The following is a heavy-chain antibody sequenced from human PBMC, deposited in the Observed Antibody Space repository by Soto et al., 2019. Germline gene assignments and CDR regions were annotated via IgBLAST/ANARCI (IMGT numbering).Heavy chain of an antibody. CDR3: ARRRGYDWDWYFDL. Sequence: QVQLQESGPGLVKPSQTLSLTCTVSGGSISSGNYYCSWIRQPPGKGLEWIAYIYYSGSTYYNPSLKSRVTISVDTSKNQFSLKLSSVTAADTAVYYCARRRGYDWDWYFDLWGRGTLVTVSS. J-gene: IGHJ2*01. V-gene: IGHV4-30-4*01. CDR1: GGSISSGNYY. CDR2: IYYSGST. D-gene: IGHD5-12*01.